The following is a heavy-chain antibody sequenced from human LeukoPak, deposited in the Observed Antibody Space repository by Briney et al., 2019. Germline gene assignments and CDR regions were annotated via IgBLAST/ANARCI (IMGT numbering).Heavy chain of an antibody. V-gene: IGHV3-9*01. CDR1: GFTFVDYA. J-gene: IGHJ3*02. CDR2: ISWNGGRT. CDR3: AKDTGIAVAGSGGFDI. D-gene: IGHD6-13*01. Sequence: PGGSLRLSCAASGFTFVDYAMNWVRQAPGKGLEWVAGISWNGGRTGYADSVRGRFTISRDNAKNSLYLQMNSLRAEDTGLYYCAKDTGIAVAGSGGFDIWGQGTMVTVSS.